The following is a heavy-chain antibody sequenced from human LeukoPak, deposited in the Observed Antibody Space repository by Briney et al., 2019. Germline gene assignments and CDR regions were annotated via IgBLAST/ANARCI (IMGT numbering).Heavy chain of an antibody. J-gene: IGHJ4*02. CDR3: ARYIVGATNFDY. CDR2: IYYSGST. D-gene: IGHD1-26*01. CDR1: GGSISSYY. Sequence: SETLSVTCTVSGGSISSYYWSWIRQPPGKGLEWIGYIYYSGSTNYNPSLKSRVTISVDTSKNQFSLKLSSVTAADTAVYYCARYIVGATNFDYWGQGTLVTVSS. V-gene: IGHV4-59*01.